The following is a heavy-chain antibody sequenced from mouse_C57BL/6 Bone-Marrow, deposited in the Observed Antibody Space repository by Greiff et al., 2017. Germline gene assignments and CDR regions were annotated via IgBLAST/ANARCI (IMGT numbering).Heavy chain of an antibody. CDR2: IDPNSGGT. CDR3: AAPYYDYDGFAY. V-gene: IGHV1-72*01. Sequence: QQSCKASGYTFTSYWMHWVKQRPGRGLEWIGRIDPNSGGTKYNEKFKSKATLTVDKPSSTAYMQLSSLTSEDSAVYYCAAPYYDYDGFAYWGQGTLVTVSA. CDR1: GYTFTSYW. D-gene: IGHD2-4*01. J-gene: IGHJ3*01.